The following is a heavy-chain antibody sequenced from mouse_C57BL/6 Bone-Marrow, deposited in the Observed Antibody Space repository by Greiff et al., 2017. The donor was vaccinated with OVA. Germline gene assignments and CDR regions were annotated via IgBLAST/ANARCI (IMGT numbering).Heavy chain of an antibody. CDR1: GFTFSSYA. Sequence: EVQGVESGGGLVKPGGSLKLSCAASGFTFSSYAMSWVRQTPEKRLEWVATISDGGSYTYYPDNVKGRFTISRDNAKNNLYLQMSHLKSEDTAMYYCARDDDGYKRAMDYWGQGTSVTVSS. D-gene: IGHD2-3*01. J-gene: IGHJ4*01. V-gene: IGHV5-4*01. CDR2: ISDGGSYT. CDR3: ARDDDGYKRAMDY.